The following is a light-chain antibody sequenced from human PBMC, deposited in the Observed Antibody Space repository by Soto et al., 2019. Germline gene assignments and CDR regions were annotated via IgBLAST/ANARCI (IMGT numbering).Light chain of an antibody. Sequence: EIVLTQSPATLSLSPGERATFSCRASQSVSSYLAWYQQKPGQAPRLLIYDASNRATGIPARFSGSGSGTDFTLTISSLEPEDFAVYYCQQRSNFYTFGQGTKLEIK. CDR1: QSVSSY. J-gene: IGKJ2*01. CDR2: DAS. V-gene: IGKV3-11*01. CDR3: QQRSNFYT.